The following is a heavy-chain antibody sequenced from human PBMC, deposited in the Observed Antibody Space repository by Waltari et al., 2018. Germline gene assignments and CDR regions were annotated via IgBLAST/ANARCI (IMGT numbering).Heavy chain of an antibody. CDR1: GGSISSGGYS. CDR3: ARGYCSSTSCPYYYYMDV. Sequence: QLQLQESGSGLVKPSQTLSLTCAVSGGSISSGGYSWSWIRQPPGKALEWIGYIYHSGSTYYNPSLKSRVTISVDRSKNQFSLKLSSVTAADTAVYYCARGYCSSTSCPYYYYMDVWGKGTTVTISS. V-gene: IGHV4-30-2*01. J-gene: IGHJ6*03. CDR2: IYHSGST. D-gene: IGHD2-2*01.